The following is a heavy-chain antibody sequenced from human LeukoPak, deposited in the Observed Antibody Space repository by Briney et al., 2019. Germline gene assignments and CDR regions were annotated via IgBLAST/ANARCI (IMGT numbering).Heavy chain of an antibody. CDR2: IIPIFGTA. D-gene: IGHD6-6*01. V-gene: IGHV1-69*01. CDR3: ARDRDIAARPDYYYYYMDV. CDR1: GGTFSSYA. Sequence: ASVKGSCKASGGTFSSYAISWVRQAPGQGLEWMGGIIPIFGTANYAQKFQGRVTITADESTSTAYMELSSLRSEDTAVYYCARDRDIAARPDYYYYYMDVWGKGTTVTVSS. J-gene: IGHJ6*03.